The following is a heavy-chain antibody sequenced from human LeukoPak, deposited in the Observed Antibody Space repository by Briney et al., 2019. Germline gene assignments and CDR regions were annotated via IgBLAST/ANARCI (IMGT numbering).Heavy chain of an antibody. D-gene: IGHD3-16*02. CDR3: ARAGYTISSYRFDY. Sequence: SETLSLTCSVSGGSINSYRWSWVRQPAGKGLEFIGRIYTTGMTNYNPSLKSRVSMSVDTSKIQFSLELRSVTAADTAVYFCARAGYTISSYRFDYWGQGALVTVSS. J-gene: IGHJ4*02. CDR1: GGSINSYR. CDR2: IYTTGMT. V-gene: IGHV4-4*07.